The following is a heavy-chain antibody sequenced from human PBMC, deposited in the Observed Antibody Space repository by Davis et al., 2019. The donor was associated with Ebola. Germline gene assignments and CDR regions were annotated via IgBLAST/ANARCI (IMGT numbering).Heavy chain of an antibody. CDR1: GDSVSTGG. CDR3: ARGWLQGGMDV. CDR2: TYYKSKWYN. J-gene: IGHJ6*04. D-gene: IGHD5-18*01. V-gene: IGHV6-1*01. Sequence: HSQTLSLTCAISGDSVSTGGWNWIRQSPSRGLEWLGRTYYKSKWYNDYAVSVKSRITINPDTSKNQFSLQLNSVTPEDTALYYCARGWLQGGMDVWGEGTTVTVSS.